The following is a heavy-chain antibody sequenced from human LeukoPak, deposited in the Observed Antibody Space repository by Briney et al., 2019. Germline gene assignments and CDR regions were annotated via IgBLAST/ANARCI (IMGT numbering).Heavy chain of an antibody. J-gene: IGHJ3*02. Sequence: SETLSLTCTVSGGSISSSSYYWGWIRQPPGKGLERIGSIYYSGSTYYNPSLKSRVTISVDTSKNQFSLKLSSVTAADTAVYYCARLGEGYDSSGDAFDIWGQGTMVTVSS. CDR1: GGSISSSSYY. V-gene: IGHV4-39*01. CDR3: ARLGEGYDSSGDAFDI. CDR2: IYYSGST. D-gene: IGHD3-22*01.